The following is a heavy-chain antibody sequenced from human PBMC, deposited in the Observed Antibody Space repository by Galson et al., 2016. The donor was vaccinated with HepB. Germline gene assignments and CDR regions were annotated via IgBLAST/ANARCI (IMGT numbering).Heavy chain of an antibody. J-gene: IGHJ3*02. CDR3: AKVRGFGSYRFGAFDI. D-gene: IGHD1-26*01. Sequence: SLRLSCAASGFAFSSHAMSWVRQAPGKGLEWVSFISGGGDSTYFAESVKGRFTISRDNSENTVYLQMNRLRAEDTAVYYCAKVRGFGSYRFGAFDIWGQGTIVTVSS. V-gene: IGHV3-23*01. CDR2: ISGGGDST. CDR1: GFAFSSHA.